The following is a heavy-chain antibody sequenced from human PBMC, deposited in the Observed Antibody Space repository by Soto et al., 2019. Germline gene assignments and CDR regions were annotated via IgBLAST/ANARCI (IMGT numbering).Heavy chain of an antibody. D-gene: IGHD2-2*01. V-gene: IGHV4-59*06. Sequence: PSETLSLTCTVSGGSISSYYWSWIRQHPGKGLEWIGYIYYSGSTYYNPSLKSRVTISVDTSKNQFSLKLSSVTAADTAVYYCARIGDPSYCSSTSCYAGEYFQHWGQGTLVTVSS. CDR1: GGSISSYY. CDR2: IYYSGST. J-gene: IGHJ1*01. CDR3: ARIGDPSYCSSTSCYAGEYFQH.